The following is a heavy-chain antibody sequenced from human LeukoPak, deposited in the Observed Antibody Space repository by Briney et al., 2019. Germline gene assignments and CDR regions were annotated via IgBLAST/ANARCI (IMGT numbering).Heavy chain of an antibody. Sequence: GGSLRLSCAASGFTFSSFGMHWVRQAPGKGLEWVAVISYGGGKKYSADSVKGRFTISRDNSKNTMYLEMNSLRVEDTALYYCHSTSAREDAFDIWGQETMVTVSS. CDR1: GFTFSSFG. V-gene: IGHV3-30*03. CDR2: ISYGGGKK. D-gene: IGHD1-26*01. J-gene: IGHJ3*02. CDR3: HSTSAREDAFDI.